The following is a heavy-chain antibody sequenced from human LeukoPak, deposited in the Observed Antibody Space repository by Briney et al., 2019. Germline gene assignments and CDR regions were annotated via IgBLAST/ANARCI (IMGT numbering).Heavy chain of an antibody. CDR1: GFTFSSYA. V-gene: IGHV3-23*01. CDR3: AKGPSIVVVVAALGY. CDR2: ISGSGGST. J-gene: IGHJ4*02. Sequence: GGSLRLSCAASGFTFSSYAMSWVRQAPGKGLEWASAISGSGGSTYYADSVKGRFTISRDNSKNTLYLQMNSLRAEDTAVYYCAKGPSIVVVVAALGYWGQGTLVTVSS. D-gene: IGHD2-15*01.